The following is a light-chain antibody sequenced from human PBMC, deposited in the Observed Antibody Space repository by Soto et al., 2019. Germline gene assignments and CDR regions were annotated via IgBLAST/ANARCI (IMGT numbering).Light chain of an antibody. CDR2: GAS. CDR3: QQYNNWFLIS. V-gene: IGKV3-15*01. CDR1: ESVDIN. Sequence: EIVLTQSPATLSVSPGERVTLSCRASESVDINLAWYQQKPGQAPRLLIYGASTRATGIPARFSGSGYGAEFTLTINSLQSEDLAVYYCQQYNNWFLISFGQGTRLEIK. J-gene: IGKJ5*01.